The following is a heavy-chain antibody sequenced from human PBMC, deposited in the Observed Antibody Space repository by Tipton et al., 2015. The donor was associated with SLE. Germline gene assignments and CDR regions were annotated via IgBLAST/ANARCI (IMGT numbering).Heavy chain of an antibody. D-gene: IGHD2-21*02. J-gene: IGHJ4*02. CDR1: GFTFGDYA. Sequence: SLRLSCAASGFTFGDYAMSWVRQAPGKGLEWVSSISGNSGSTYYADSVKGRFTISRDNSKNTLYLQMNSLRAEDTAVYYCARGDPIHYWGQGTLVTVSS. CDR2: ISGNSGST. V-gene: IGHV3-23*01. CDR3: ARGDPIHY.